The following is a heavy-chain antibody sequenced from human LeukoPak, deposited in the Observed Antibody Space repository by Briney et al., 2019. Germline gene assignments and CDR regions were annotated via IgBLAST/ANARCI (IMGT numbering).Heavy chain of an antibody. V-gene: IGHV1-18*01. CDR1: DYTFTNYG. D-gene: IGHD1-1*01. Sequence: ASVKVSCKASDYTFTNYGVSWVRQAPGQGLEWMGWISAYNGKTYYAQKFQGRVTITADESTSTAYMELSSLRSEDTAVYYCARDRERTYYYYYMDVWGKGTTVTVSS. CDR2: ISAYNGKT. J-gene: IGHJ6*03. CDR3: ARDRERTYYYYYMDV.